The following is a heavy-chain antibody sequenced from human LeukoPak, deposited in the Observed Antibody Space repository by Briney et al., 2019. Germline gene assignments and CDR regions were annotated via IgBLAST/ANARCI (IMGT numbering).Heavy chain of an antibody. CDR2: INPNSGGT. J-gene: IGHJ4*02. CDR1: GYTFTGYY. V-gene: IGHV1-2*02. CDR3: AREEQHDSSGYYDGAVDY. D-gene: IGHD3-22*01. Sequence: ASVKVSCKAFGYTFTGYYMHRVRQAPGQGLEWMGWINPNSGGTNYAQKFQGRVTMTRDTSISTAYMELSRLRSDDTAVYYCAREEQHDSSGYYDGAVDYWGQGTLVTVSS.